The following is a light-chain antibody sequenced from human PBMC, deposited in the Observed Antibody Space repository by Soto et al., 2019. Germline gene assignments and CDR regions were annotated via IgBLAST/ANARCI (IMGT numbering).Light chain of an antibody. J-gene: IGLJ2*01. CDR1: SSNIGNNY. CDR3: GTWDSSLSAGV. V-gene: IGLV1-51*01. Sequence: QSVLTQPPSVSAAPGKKVTISCSGSSSNIGNNYVSWYQQLPGTAPKLLIYDNNKRPSGIPDRFSGSKSGTSATLGITGLQTGDEADYYCGTWDSSLSAGVFGGGTKRTVL. CDR2: DNN.